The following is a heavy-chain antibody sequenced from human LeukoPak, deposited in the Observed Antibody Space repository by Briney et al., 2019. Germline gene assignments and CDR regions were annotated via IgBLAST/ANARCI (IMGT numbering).Heavy chain of an antibody. Sequence: ASVKVSCKASGYTFRDYYVHWVRQAPGQGLEWMGWINPNSGGTNYAQKFQGRVTMTRDTSISTAYMELSRLRSDDTAVYYCARDGYCSSTSCRNWFDPWGQGTLVTVSS. CDR3: ARDGYCSSTSCRNWFDP. V-gene: IGHV1-2*02. CDR2: INPNSGGT. J-gene: IGHJ5*02. D-gene: IGHD2-2*03. CDR1: GYTFRDYY.